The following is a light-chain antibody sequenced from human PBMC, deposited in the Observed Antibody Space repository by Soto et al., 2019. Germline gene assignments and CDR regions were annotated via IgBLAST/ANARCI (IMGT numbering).Light chain of an antibody. V-gene: IGKV3-11*01. Sequence: EIVMTQSPATLSVSPGEGATLSCRASQSASNYLAWYQRKPGQVPRLLIYGASTRATGIPARFSGSGSGTDFTLTISSLEPEDFVVYYCQQRSSWPRTFGQGTKVDIK. CDR1: QSASNY. CDR3: QQRSSWPRT. CDR2: GAS. J-gene: IGKJ1*01.